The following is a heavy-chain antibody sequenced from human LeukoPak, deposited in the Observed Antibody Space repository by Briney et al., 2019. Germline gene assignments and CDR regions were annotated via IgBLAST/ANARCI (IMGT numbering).Heavy chain of an antibody. D-gene: IGHD6-19*01. J-gene: IGHJ4*02. CDR2: IYHSGST. V-gene: IGHV4-30-2*01. Sequence: SETLSLTCTVSGGSISSGGYYWSWIRQPPGKGLEWIGYIYHSGSTYYNPSLKSRVTISVDRSKNQFSLQLNSVTPEDTAVYYCARGIGWPQFDYWGQGTLVTVSS. CDR1: GGSISSGGYY. CDR3: ARGIGWPQFDY.